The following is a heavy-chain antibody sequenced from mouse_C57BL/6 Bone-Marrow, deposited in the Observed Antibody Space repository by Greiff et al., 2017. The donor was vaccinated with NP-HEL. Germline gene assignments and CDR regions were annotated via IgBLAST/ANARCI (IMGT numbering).Heavy chain of an antibody. CDR3: ARGGVTTVVKGWYFDV. CDR2: INPGSGGT. CDR1: GYAFTNYL. J-gene: IGHJ1*03. Sequence: VQLQQSGAELVRPGPSVKVSCKASGYAFTNYLIEWVKQRPGQGLEWIGVINPGSGGTNYNEKFKGKATLTADKSSSTAYMQLSSLTSEDSAVYFCARGGVTTVVKGWYFDVWGTGTTVTVSS. D-gene: IGHD1-1*01. V-gene: IGHV1-54*01.